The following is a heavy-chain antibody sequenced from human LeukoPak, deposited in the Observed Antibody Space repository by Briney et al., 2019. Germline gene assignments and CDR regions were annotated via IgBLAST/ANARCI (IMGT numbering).Heavy chain of an antibody. D-gene: IGHD3-3*01. CDR2: ISWNSGSI. Sequence: PGGSLRLSCAASGFTFDDYAMHWIRQAPGKGLEWVSGISWNSGSIGYADSVKGRFTISRDNAKNSLYLQMNSLRAEDTALHYCAKDTHVHDFWSGYWLHRGQGTLVTVSS. CDR1: GFTFDDYA. V-gene: IGHV3-9*01. J-gene: IGHJ4*02. CDR3: AKDTHVHDFWSGYWLH.